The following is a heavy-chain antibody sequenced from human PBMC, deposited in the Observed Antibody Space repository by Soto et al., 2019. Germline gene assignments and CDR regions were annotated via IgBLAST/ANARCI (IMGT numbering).Heavy chain of an antibody. V-gene: IGHV1-18*01. CDR1: DYTFTSYG. D-gene: IGHD2-2*01. CDR3: ARDGGDIVLVPAAIDSNYYGMDV. J-gene: IGHJ6*02. CDR2: ISGYNGNT. Sequence: ASVKVSCKASDYTFTSYGISWVRQAPGQGLEWMGWISGYNGNTNYAQKLQGRVIMTTDTSTSTAYMELRSLRPDDTAVYYCARDGGDIVLVPAAIDSNYYGMDVWGQGTTVTVSS.